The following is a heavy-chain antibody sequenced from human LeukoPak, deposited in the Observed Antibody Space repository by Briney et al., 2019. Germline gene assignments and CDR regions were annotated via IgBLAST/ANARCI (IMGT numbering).Heavy chain of an antibody. V-gene: IGHV1-2*02. CDR1: GYTFTGYY. J-gene: IGHJ6*03. D-gene: IGHD5-12*01. Sequence: ASVKVSCKASGYTFTGYYMHWVRQAPGQGLEWMGWINPNSGGTNYAQKFQGRVTMTRDTSISTAYMELSRLRSDDTAVYYCARVASSDSGYVDYYYYMDVWGKGTTVTISS. CDR3: ARVASSDSGYVDYYYYMDV. CDR2: INPNSGGT.